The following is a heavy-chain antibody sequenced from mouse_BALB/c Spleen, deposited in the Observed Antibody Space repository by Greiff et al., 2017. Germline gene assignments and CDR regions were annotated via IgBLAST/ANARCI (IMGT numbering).Heavy chain of an antibody. CDR3: AREGGYGSSPFDY. CDR1: GYTFTSYV. J-gene: IGHJ2*01. V-gene: IGHV1-14*01. CDR2: INPYNDGT. D-gene: IGHD1-1*01. Sequence: VHVKQSGPELVKPGASVKMSCKASGYTFTSYVMHWVKQKPGQGLEWIGYINPYNDGTKYNEKFKGKATLTSDKSSSTAYMELSSLTSEDSAVYYCAREGGYGSSPFDYWGQAPLSQSPQ.